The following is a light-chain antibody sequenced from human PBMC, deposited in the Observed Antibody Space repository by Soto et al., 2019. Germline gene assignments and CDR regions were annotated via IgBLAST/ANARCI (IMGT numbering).Light chain of an antibody. CDR3: QQYGSSPFFT. CDR2: GAS. Sequence: EIVLTQSPGTLSLSPGERATLSCRASPSVSSSYLAWYQQKPGQAPRLLIYGASNRATGITDRFSGSGSGTDFTLTISRLEPEDFAVYDCQQYGSSPFFTVGPGTKVDIK. V-gene: IGKV3-20*01. J-gene: IGKJ3*01. CDR1: PSVSSSY.